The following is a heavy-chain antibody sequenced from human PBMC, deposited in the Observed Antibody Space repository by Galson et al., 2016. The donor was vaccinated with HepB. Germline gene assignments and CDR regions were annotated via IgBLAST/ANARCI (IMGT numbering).Heavy chain of an antibody. J-gene: IGHJ4*02. CDR1: GFTFTNAW. CDR2: IKSKTDGGTT. CDR3: RRYDGSTGSDY. D-gene: IGHD3-16*01. V-gene: IGHV3-15*01. Sequence: SLRLSCAASGFTFTNAWMSWVRQAPGKGLEWVGRIKSKTDGGTTDYVALVKGRFTISRDDSKNTVYLQMNSLTTEDTAVCYCRRYDGSTGSDYWGRGTLVTVSS.